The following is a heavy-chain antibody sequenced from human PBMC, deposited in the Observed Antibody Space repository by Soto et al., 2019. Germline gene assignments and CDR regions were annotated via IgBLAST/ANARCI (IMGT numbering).Heavy chain of an antibody. Sequence: HVELVQSGADVKKPGASVTISCKASGYTFTDYALHWVRQAPGQRLEWMGWMNAGVGNTLYSQKFQGRITITRDTSAITAYMELNSLKPEDTTIYYCARDTGYTFGSLNYWGPGTLVTVSS. CDR2: MNAGVGNT. V-gene: IGHV1-3*01. J-gene: IGHJ4*02. D-gene: IGHD5-18*01. CDR3: ARDTGYTFGSLNY. CDR1: GYTFTDYA.